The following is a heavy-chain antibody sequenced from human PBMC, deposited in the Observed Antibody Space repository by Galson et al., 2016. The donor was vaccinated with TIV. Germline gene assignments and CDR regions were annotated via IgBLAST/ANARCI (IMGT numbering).Heavy chain of an antibody. CDR2: INREGSTT. Sequence: SLRLSCAGSGFTFSTYWMQWVRQASGKGLVWVSRINREGSTTTYADSVKGRFTISRDNAKNTLYLQMNSLRDDDTAVYYCAREGYCSSNSCYPDYWGQGTMVTVSS. CDR1: GFTFSTYW. J-gene: IGHJ3*01. CDR3: AREGYCSSNSCYPDY. D-gene: IGHD2-2*01. V-gene: IGHV3-74*03.